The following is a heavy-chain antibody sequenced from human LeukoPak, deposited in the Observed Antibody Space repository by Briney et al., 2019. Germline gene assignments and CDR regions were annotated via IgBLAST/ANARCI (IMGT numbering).Heavy chain of an antibody. D-gene: IGHD3-22*01. J-gene: IGHJ1*01. Sequence: SVKVSCKASGYTFTGYYMHWVRQAPGQGLEWMGRIIPILGIANYAQKFQGRVTITADKSTSTAYMELSSLRSEDTAVYYCASPLPYDSSGYFAEYFQHWGQGTLVTVSS. V-gene: IGHV1-69*02. CDR2: IIPILGIA. CDR3: ASPLPYDSSGYFAEYFQH. CDR1: GYTFTGYY.